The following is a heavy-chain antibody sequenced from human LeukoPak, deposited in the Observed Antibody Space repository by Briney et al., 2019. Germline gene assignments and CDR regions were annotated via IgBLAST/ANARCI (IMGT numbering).Heavy chain of an antibody. CDR1: GGSISSGVYY. CDR3: ATPGAGVAGTKHAFDI. J-gene: IGHJ3*02. V-gene: IGHV4-31*03. Sequence: SETLSLTCTVSGGSISSGVYYWSWIRQHPGKGLEWIGYIYYSGSTCSNPSLKSRLTMSVDISKNQFSLKLSSVTAADTAVYYCATPGAGVAGTKHAFDIWGQGTMVTVSS. CDR2: IYYSGST. D-gene: IGHD6-19*01.